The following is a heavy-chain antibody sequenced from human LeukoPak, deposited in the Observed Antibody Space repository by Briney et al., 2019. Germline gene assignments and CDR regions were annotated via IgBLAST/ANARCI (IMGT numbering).Heavy chain of an antibody. Sequence: SETLSLTCAVYGGSFSGYYWSWIRQPPGKGLEWIGEINHSGSTNYNPSLKSQVTISVDTSKNQFSLKLSSVTAADTAVYYCARGHISWYYFDYWGQGTLVTVSS. D-gene: IGHD1-1*01. CDR2: INHSGST. V-gene: IGHV4-34*01. CDR3: ARGHISWYYFDY. CDR1: GGSFSGYY. J-gene: IGHJ4*02.